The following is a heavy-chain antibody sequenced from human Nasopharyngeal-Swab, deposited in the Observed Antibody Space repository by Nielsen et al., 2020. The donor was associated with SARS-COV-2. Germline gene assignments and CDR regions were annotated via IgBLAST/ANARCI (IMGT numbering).Heavy chain of an antibody. Sequence: GESLKISCVASGYSFRTYGMSWVRQAPGKGLEWVAAISGSGGCSGSGGSTYYADSVKGRFTISRDNSKNTLSLQMNGLGAEDTAVYYCAKDLRGPYFFWGQGTLVTVSS. CDR1: GYSFRTYG. CDR2: ISGSGGCSGSGGST. J-gene: IGHJ4*02. CDR3: AKDLRGPYFF. D-gene: IGHD2/OR15-2a*01. V-gene: IGHV3-23*01.